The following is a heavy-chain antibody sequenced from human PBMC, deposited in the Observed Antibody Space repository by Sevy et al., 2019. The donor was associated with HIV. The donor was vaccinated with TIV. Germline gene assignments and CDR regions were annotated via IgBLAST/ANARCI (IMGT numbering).Heavy chain of an antibody. J-gene: IGHJ3*02. CDR2: IYGSGGFSATYGSGAVR. D-gene: IGHD3-22*01. CDR1: GFTFNNYA. Sequence: GGSLRLSCAVSGFTFNNYAMSWVRQAPGKGLDWVSTIYGSGGFSATYGSGAVRYYADSVNGRFTISRDNSKNTLHLQMTGLKTGDTAIYYCAGGRYDSSGSFDAFDIWGQGTMVTVSS. V-gene: IGHV3-23*01. CDR3: AGGRYDSSGSFDAFDI.